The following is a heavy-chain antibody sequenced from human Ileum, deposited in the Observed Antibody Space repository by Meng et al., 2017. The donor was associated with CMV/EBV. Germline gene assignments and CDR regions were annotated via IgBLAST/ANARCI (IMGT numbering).Heavy chain of an antibody. CDR2: TNPRSGNT. V-gene: IGHV1-8*02. CDR3: ARNGIFFDY. CDR1: GYTFTSYD. J-gene: IGHJ4*02. D-gene: IGHD1-14*01. Sequence: KLSCKASGYTFTSYDINWVRRAAGQGLEWMGWTNPRSGNTGSAQKFQGRLTMTMNTSIGTAYMELSSLRSEDTAVYYCARNGIFFDYWGQGALVTVSS.